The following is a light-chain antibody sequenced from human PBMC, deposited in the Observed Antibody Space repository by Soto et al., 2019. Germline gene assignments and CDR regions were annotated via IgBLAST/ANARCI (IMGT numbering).Light chain of an antibody. J-gene: IGKJ2*01. CDR1: QTVNSGY. Sequence: EIVLTQSPGTLSLSPGERATLSCRASQTVNSGYLAWYQQKPGQAPSLLIYGASSRATGIPDRFSGSGSGTDFTLTISRLEPEDFAVYYCQQYGSSPRTFGQGTKLEIK. CDR2: GAS. V-gene: IGKV3-20*01. CDR3: QQYGSSPRT.